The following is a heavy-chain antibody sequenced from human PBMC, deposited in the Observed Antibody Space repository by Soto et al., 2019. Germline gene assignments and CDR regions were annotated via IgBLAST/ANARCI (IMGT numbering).Heavy chain of an antibody. CDR2: IYYSGST. CDR3: ARRRYYGSGSYSYNWFDP. Sequence: QLQLQESGPGLVKPSETLSLTCTVSGGSISSSSYYWGWIRQPPGKGLEWIGSIYYSGSTYYNPSVKSRVTISVDTSKNQVSLKLSSVTAADTAVYYCARRRYYGSGSYSYNWFDPWGQGTLVTVSS. D-gene: IGHD3-10*01. CDR1: GGSISSSSYY. V-gene: IGHV4-39*01. J-gene: IGHJ5*02.